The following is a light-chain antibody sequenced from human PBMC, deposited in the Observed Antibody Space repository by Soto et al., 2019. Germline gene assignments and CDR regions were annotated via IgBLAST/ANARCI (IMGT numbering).Light chain of an antibody. V-gene: IGKV3-20*01. CDR1: QRVGGNY. Sequence: ELVLTQSPVTLSLSPGERATLSCRASQRVGGNYLAWYQQKRGQSPRLLIYDASSRATDIPDRFSGNGSGTDFTLTITKVEPEDFAVYYCQQYGSRTWTFGQGTKLEMK. J-gene: IGKJ1*01. CDR2: DAS. CDR3: QQYGSRTWT.